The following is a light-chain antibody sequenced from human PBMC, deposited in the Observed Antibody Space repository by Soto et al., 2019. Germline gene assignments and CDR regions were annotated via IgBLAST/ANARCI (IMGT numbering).Light chain of an antibody. Sequence: QSVLTQPPSMSGAPGQRVTISCTGTSSNIGPGYDVHWYQHLPGRVPKLLLYDNNNRPSGVPDRFSGSRSGTSASLAITGLQAEDEADYYCQSYDSSLRVVVFGGGTKLTVL. CDR3: QSYDSSLRVVV. CDR1: SSNIGPGYD. J-gene: IGLJ3*02. CDR2: DNN. V-gene: IGLV1-40*01.